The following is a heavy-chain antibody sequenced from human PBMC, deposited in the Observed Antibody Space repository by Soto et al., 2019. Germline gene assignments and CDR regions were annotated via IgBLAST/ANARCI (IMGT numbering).Heavy chain of an antibody. V-gene: IGHV1-18*01. Sequence: QVQLVQSGAEVKKPGASVKVSCKASGYTFTSYGISWVRQAPGQGLEWMGWISAYNGNTNYAQKLQGRVTMTTDTAPGTAYMELRSRRSDDTAVYYWAGAGGYYDSGTLPIDYWGQGTLVTVSS. D-gene: IGHD3-22*01. CDR3: AGAGGYYDSGTLPIDY. J-gene: IGHJ4*02. CDR1: GYTFTSYG. CDR2: ISAYNGNT.